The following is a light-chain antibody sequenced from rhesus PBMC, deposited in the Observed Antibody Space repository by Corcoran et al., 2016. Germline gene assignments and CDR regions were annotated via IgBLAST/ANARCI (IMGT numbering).Light chain of an antibody. CDR3: QQSSNLLT. CDR1: QSVGSY. J-gene: IGKJ4*01. CDR2: GAS. V-gene: IGKV3-24*04. Sequence: ETVVTQSPATLALSPGERATLSCRASQSVGSYLAWYQQQPGQAPRLLICGASSRATGIPERFSGSGSGADLTLTSSSVEPEDVGIDYCQQSSNLLTFGGGTKVEIK.